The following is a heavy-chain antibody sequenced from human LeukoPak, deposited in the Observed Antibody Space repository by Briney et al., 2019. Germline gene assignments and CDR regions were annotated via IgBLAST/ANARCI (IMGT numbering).Heavy chain of an antibody. V-gene: IGHV3-64*01. CDR2: IGPIGVYT. J-gene: IGHJ4*02. Sequence: RGSLRLSCAASGFTFSDYAMHWVRQAPGKGLEFVSVIGPIGVYTYYANSVKGRFTISRDNSKSTVSLQMGSLRDEDMAVYYCARSPPGRTNWNYYDYWGRGTLVTVSS. CDR1: GFTFSDYA. CDR3: ARSPPGRTNWNYYDY. D-gene: IGHD1-1*01.